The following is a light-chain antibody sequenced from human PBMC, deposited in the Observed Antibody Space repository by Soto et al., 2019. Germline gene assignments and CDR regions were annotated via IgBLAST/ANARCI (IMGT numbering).Light chain of an antibody. CDR2: GAS. CDR1: QSISSN. Sequence: EIVMTQSPATLSVSPGERATLSCRASQSISSNLAWYQQKPGQAPRLLMYGASIRATGIPARFSGNGSGTEFTLTISSMQSEDFAVYVCQRTNWAPLTFGGGTKVAIK. V-gene: IGKV3-15*01. J-gene: IGKJ4*01. CDR3: QRTNWAPLT.